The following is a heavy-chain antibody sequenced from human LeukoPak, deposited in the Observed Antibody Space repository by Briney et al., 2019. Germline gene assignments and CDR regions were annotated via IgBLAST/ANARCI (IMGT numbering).Heavy chain of an antibody. CDR2: ISGSGGST. V-gene: IGHV3-23*01. J-gene: IGHJ6*03. D-gene: IGHD6-19*01. CDR3: ARDSVSSGWYGGNYYYYYMDV. Sequence: HPGGSLRLSCAASGFTFSSYAMSWVRQAPGKGLEWVSAISGSGGSTYYADSVKGRFTISRDNAKNSLYLQMNSLRAEDTAVYYCARDSVSSGWYGGNYYYYYMDVWGKGTTVTVSS. CDR1: GFTFSSYA.